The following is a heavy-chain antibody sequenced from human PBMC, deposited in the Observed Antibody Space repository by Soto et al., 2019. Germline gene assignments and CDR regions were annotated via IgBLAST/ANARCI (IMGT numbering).Heavy chain of an antibody. CDR2: ISKDGMNK. J-gene: IGHJ5*02. V-gene: IGHV3-30*04. CDR3: ARDMYSSDYFVKWFEP. D-gene: IGHD6-19*01. Sequence: VRLVESGGGVVQPGRSLRLSCTASGFSFSSYAMCWFRQPPGKGLEWVAVISKDGMNKNYADSVTGRATVSRDNANYPLDLQLNRLRGEDTAMYYCARDMYSSDYFVKWFEPWGQGALVTVAS. CDR1: GFSFSSYA.